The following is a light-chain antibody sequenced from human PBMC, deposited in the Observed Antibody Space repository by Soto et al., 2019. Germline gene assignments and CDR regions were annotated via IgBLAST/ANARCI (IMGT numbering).Light chain of an antibody. Sequence: EIVLTQSPATLSLSAGERATLSCRASQSVSSYLAWYQQKPGQAPRLLIYDASNRATGIPARFSGSGSGTDFTLTISSLEPEDFAVYYCQQRSKWPQTFGQGTKVDIK. J-gene: IGKJ1*01. CDR1: QSVSSY. CDR3: QQRSKWPQT. V-gene: IGKV3-11*01. CDR2: DAS.